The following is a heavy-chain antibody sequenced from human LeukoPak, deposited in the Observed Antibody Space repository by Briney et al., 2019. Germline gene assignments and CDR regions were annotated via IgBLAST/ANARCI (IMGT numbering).Heavy chain of an antibody. CDR3: AKGGAKGRYSSSWYYFDY. Sequence: SGGSLRLSCAASGFTFSSYAMSWVRQAPGKGLEWVSAISGSGGSTYYADSVKGRFTISRDNSKNTLYLQMNSLRAEDTAVYYCAKGGAKGRYSSSWYYFDYWGQGTPVTVSS. V-gene: IGHV3-23*01. CDR2: ISGSGGST. J-gene: IGHJ4*02. CDR1: GFTFSSYA. D-gene: IGHD6-13*01.